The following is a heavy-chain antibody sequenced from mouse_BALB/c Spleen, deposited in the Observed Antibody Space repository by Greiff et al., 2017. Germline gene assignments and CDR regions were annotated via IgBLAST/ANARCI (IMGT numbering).Heavy chain of an antibody. CDR2: INPSTGYT. CDR3: ARSAYYDFMDD. CDR1: GYTFTSYW. V-gene: IGHV1-7*01. D-gene: IGHD2-4*01. Sequence: QVQLKESGAELAKPGASVKMSCKASGYTFTSYWMHWVKQRPGQGLEWIGYINPSTGYTEYNQKFKDKATLTADKSSSTAYMQLSSLTSEDSAVYYCARSAYYDFMDDWGQGTSVTVSS. J-gene: IGHJ4*01.